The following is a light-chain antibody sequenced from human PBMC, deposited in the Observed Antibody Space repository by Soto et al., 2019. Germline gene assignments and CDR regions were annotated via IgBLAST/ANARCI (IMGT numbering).Light chain of an antibody. CDR1: QSLLHSNGYNY. CDR2: LGS. J-gene: IGKJ4*01. CDR3: MQALQTPLLT. V-gene: IGKV2-28*01. Sequence: DIVMTQSPLSLPVTPGEPASISCRSSQSLLHSNGYNYLDWYLQKPGQSPQLLIYLGSNRSSGVPDRFSGSGSGTDFTLKISRVEAEDVGVYYCMQALQTPLLTFGGGTKVESK.